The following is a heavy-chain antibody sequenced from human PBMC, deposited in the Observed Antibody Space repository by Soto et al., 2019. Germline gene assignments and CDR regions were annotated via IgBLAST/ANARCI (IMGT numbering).Heavy chain of an antibody. CDR2: FIPLLCIT. CDR3: AIARTDVDF. Sequence: QVQLVQSGAEVRKPGSSVKVSCKASGGTFGTYTITWVRQAPGQGLEWMGRFIPLLCITNYAQKFQGRITISADRSTTTGYMELSSLRSEDTAVYYCAIARTDVDFWGQGTLIPVSS. CDR1: GGTFGTYT. V-gene: IGHV1-69*02. D-gene: IGHD6-6*01. J-gene: IGHJ4*02.